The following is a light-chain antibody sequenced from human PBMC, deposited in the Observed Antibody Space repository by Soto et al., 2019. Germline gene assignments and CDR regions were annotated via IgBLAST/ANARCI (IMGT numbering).Light chain of an antibody. V-gene: IGLV1-44*01. CDR2: NNN. Sequence: QSVLTQPPSASGTPGQRVTISCSGSSSNVGSHTVNWYQQLPRTAPKLLIYNNNQRPSGVPDRFSGSRSGTSASLAISGLQSEDEAHYYCATWDDSLIGWVFGGGTQLTVL. CDR3: ATWDDSLIGWV. CDR1: SSNVGSHT. J-gene: IGLJ3*02.